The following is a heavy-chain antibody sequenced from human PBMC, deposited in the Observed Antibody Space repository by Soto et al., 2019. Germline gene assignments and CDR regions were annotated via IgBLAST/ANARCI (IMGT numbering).Heavy chain of an antibody. CDR1: GFTFSSYA. V-gene: IGHV3-23*01. CDR2: ISGSGGST. J-gene: IGHJ4*02. CDR3: ETIDPLLWFGNGLDY. D-gene: IGHD3-10*01. Sequence: EVQLLESGGGLVQPGGSLRLSCAASGFTFSSYAMSWVRQAPGKGLEWVSAISGSGGSTYYADSVKGRFTISRDNSKNTLYLQMHSLKADETAVYYCETIDPLLWFGNGLDYWGQGSLVTVAS.